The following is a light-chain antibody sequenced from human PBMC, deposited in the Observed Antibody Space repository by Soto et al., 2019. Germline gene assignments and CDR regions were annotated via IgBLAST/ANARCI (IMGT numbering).Light chain of an antibody. J-gene: IGKJ5*01. CDR2: DAS. Sequence: DIQMTQSPSTLSGSVGDRVTITCRASQSISSWLAWYQQKPGKAPKLLIYDASSLESGVPSRFSGSESGTEFTLTISSLQSEDFATYYCQQFSNYPHVFGQGTRLEIK. CDR1: QSISSW. V-gene: IGKV1-5*01. CDR3: QQFSNYPHV.